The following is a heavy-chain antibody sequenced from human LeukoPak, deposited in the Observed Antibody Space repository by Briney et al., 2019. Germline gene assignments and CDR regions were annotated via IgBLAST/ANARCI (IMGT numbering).Heavy chain of an antibody. CDR1: GYSFTTYW. D-gene: IGHD6-13*01. V-gene: IGHV5-51*01. CDR2: IYPGDSDT. Sequence: GESLKISCKGSGYSFTTYWIGWVRQMPGKGLEWMGIIYPGDSDTRYSPSFQGQVTISADKSISTAYLQWSSLKASDTAISSCASVTLSIAAFDAFDIWGQGTMVTVSS. CDR3: ASVTLSIAAFDAFDI. J-gene: IGHJ3*02.